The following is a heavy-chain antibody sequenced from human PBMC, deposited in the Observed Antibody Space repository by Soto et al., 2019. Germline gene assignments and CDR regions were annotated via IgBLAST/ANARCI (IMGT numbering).Heavy chain of an antibody. CDR3: TRGRLPPWDY. J-gene: IGHJ4*02. CDR1: GASFGGDY. V-gene: IGHV4-34*01. Sequence: QVHQWGAGLLKPSETLSLTCSVYGASFGGDYWGWVRQPPGKGLEWIGEFNQDGETDYNPSLRSRVNISIDTARSQFSPRVSSVTAADTAVYYCTRGRLPPWDYWGQGTLVTVSS. CDR2: FNQDGET. D-gene: IGHD5-12*01.